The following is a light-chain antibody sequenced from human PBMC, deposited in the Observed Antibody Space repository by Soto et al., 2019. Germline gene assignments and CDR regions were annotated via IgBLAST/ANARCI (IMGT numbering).Light chain of an antibody. V-gene: IGKV1-13*02. CDR1: QGISSA. CDR2: DPS. CDR3: QQFNSYPLT. Sequence: AIQLTQSPSSLSASVGDRVTITCRASQGISSALAWYQQKPGKAPKLLIYDPSSLESGVPSRFSGRGSGTDFTLTISSLQHEDFATYYCQQFNSYPLTFGQGTKVEIK. J-gene: IGKJ1*01.